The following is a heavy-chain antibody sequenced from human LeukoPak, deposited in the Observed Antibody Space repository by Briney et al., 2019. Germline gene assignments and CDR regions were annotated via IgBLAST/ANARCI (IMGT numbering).Heavy chain of an antibody. Sequence: GGSLRLSCAASGFTFSSYAMSWVRQAPGKGLEWVSAISGSGGSTYDADSVKGRFTISRDNSKNTLYLQMNSLRAEDTAVYYCAKGGNGGLHFDYWGQGTLVTVSS. D-gene: IGHD4-23*01. CDR3: AKGGNGGLHFDY. CDR1: GFTFSSYA. J-gene: IGHJ4*02. V-gene: IGHV3-23*01. CDR2: ISGSGGST.